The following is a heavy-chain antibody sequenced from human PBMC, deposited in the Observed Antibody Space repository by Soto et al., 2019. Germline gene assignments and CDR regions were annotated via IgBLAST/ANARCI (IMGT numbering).Heavy chain of an antibody. CDR2: ISAYNGNT. J-gene: IGHJ6*02. Sequence: QVQLVQSGAEVKKPGASVKVSCKASGYTFTSYGISWVRQAPGQVLEWMGWISAYNGNTNYSQKHQGRGSMTPDTSTSTADMEVRSLRSDVTAMYYCARDAVYYYGSRSPPYGMDVWCQGPTVTVSS. D-gene: IGHD3-10*01. CDR1: GYTFTSYG. CDR3: ARDAVYYYGSRSPPYGMDV. V-gene: IGHV1-18*01.